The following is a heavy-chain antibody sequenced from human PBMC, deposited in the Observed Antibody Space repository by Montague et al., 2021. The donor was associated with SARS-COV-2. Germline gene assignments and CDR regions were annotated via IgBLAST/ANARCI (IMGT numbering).Heavy chain of an antibody. J-gene: IGHJ4*02. V-gene: IGHV4-39*01. CDR2: IYYSGST. D-gene: IGHD3-22*01. CDR3: VRHGTTRIAMIVVVIGYFDY. Sequence: IYYSGSTYYNPSHKSRVTISVDTSKNQFSLKLSSVTAADTAVYYCVRHGTTRIAMIVVVIGYFDYWGQGTLVTVSS.